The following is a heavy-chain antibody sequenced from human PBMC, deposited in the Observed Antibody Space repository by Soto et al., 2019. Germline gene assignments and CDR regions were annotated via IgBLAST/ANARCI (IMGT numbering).Heavy chain of an antibody. CDR3: ARMPGRDDDSSGYYPFDY. D-gene: IGHD3-22*01. CDR2: IYHSGST. J-gene: IGHJ4*02. CDR1: GDSMSSSNW. V-gene: IGHV4-4*02. Sequence: SETLSLTCTVSGDSMSSSNWWNWVRQPTGKGLEWIGEIYHSGSTNYNPSLKSRVTISVDKSKNQFSLKLSSVTAADTAVYYCARMPGRDDDSSGYYPFDYWGQGTLVTVSS.